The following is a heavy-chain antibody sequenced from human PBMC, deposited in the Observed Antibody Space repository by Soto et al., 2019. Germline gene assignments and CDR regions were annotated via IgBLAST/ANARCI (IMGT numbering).Heavy chain of an antibody. CDR1: GGSISSYY. Sequence: PSETLSLTCTASGGSISSYYWSWIRQPPGKGLEWIGYIYYSGSTNYNPSLKSRVTISVDTSKNQFSLKLSSVTAADTAVYYCARYHSSGWYYFDYWGQGTLVTVSS. D-gene: IGHD6-19*01. V-gene: IGHV4-59*01. J-gene: IGHJ4*02. CDR2: IYYSGST. CDR3: ARYHSSGWYYFDY.